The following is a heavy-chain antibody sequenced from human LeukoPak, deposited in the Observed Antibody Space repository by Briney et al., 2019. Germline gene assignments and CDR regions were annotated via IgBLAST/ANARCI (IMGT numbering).Heavy chain of an antibody. J-gene: IGHJ4*02. D-gene: IGHD3-10*01. Sequence: AGGSLRLSCAASGFTFSSFWMTWVRQAPGKGLEWVANIRQDGSAKYYVDSVKGRFTISRDNAENSLCLHLNSLRAEDTAVYYCARDYYASGSHDSWGQGALVTVSS. CDR2: IRQDGSAK. V-gene: IGHV3-7*04. CDR1: GFTFSSFW. CDR3: ARDYYASGSHDS.